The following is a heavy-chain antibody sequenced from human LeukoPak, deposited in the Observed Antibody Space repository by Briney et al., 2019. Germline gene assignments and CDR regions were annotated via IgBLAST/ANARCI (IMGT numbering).Heavy chain of an antibody. Sequence: ASVKVSCKASGYTSTSYYMHWVRQAPGQGLEWMGIINPSGGSTSYAQKFQGRVTMTRDTSTSTVYMELSSLRSEDTAVYYCARDQGGAAAAPGYFQHWGQGTLVTVSS. CDR1: GYTSTSYY. J-gene: IGHJ1*01. CDR3: ARDQGGAAAAPGYFQH. D-gene: IGHD6-13*01. CDR2: INPSGGST. V-gene: IGHV1-46*01.